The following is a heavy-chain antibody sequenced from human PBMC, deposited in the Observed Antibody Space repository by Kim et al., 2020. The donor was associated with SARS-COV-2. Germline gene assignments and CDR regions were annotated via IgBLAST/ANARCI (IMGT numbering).Heavy chain of an antibody. Sequence: GGSLRLSCAASGFTFSSYAMSWVRQAPGKGLEWVSAISGSGGSTYYADSVKGRFTIPRDNSKNTLYLQMNSLRAEDTAVYYCAKASITMIVVAPDYWGQGTLVTVSS. CDR2: ISGSGGST. CDR1: GFTFSSYA. D-gene: IGHD3-22*01. J-gene: IGHJ4*02. V-gene: IGHV3-23*01. CDR3: AKASITMIVVAPDY.